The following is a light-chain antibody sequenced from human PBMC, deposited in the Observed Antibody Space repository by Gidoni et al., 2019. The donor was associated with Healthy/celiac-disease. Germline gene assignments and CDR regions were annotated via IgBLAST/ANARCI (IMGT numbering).Light chain of an antibody. CDR1: QSINNY. Sequence: DIQMTQSPSSLSASVGDRVTITCRASQSINNYLNWFQQKPGKAAKLLIYAASTLQSGVPARFSGSGSGTVFTLTISSLQPEDFATYYCQQSYSTPPYTFGRGTKLEIK. V-gene: IGKV1-39*01. J-gene: IGKJ2*01. CDR2: AAS. CDR3: QQSYSTPPYT.